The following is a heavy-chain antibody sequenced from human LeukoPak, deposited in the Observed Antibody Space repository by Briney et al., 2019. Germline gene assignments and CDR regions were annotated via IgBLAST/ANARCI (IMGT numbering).Heavy chain of an antibody. CDR3: AGINPDYYDFWSGYYH. Sequence: PSETLSLTCTVPSGSISSSRYYWRWIRQPPGKGLEWIGSIYYSGSTYYNQSLKSRVTISVDTSKNQFSLKLSSVTAAHTAVYYCAGINPDYYDFWSGYYHWGQGTLVTVSS. J-gene: IGHJ5*02. CDR1: SGSISSSRYY. D-gene: IGHD3-3*01. CDR2: IYYSGST. V-gene: IGHV4-39*01.